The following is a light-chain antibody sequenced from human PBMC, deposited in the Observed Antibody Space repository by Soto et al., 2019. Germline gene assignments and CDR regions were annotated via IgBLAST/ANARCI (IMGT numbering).Light chain of an antibody. J-gene: IGKJ1*01. CDR3: QQYNNWPLT. CDR1: QSVSSN. CDR2: GAS. V-gene: IGKV3-15*01. Sequence: EIVMTQSPATLSVSPGERANLSCRASQSVSSNLAWYQQKPGQAPRLLIYGASTRATGIPARFSGSGSGTEFTLTISGLQSEDFAVYYCQQYNNWPLTFGQGTKVDI.